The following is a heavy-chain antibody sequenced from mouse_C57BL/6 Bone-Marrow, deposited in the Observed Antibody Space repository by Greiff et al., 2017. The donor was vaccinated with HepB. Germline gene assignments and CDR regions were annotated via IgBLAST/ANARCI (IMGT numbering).Heavy chain of an antibody. D-gene: IGHD1-1*01. CDR3: ARSDYGSSYWYVDV. Sequence: VQLQQSGAELARPGASVKLSCKASGYTFTSYGISWVKQRTGQGLEWIGEIYPRSGNTYYNEKFKGKATLTADKSSSTAYMELRSLTSEDSAVYFCARSDYGSSYWYVDVWGTGTTVTVSS. CDR1: GYTFTSYG. V-gene: IGHV1-81*01. J-gene: IGHJ1*03. CDR2: IYPRSGNT.